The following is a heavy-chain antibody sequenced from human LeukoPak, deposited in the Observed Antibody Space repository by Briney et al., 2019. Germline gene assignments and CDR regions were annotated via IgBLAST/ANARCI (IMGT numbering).Heavy chain of an antibody. CDR3: ARGTTVVSWAYYFDY. J-gene: IGHJ4*02. Sequence: ASVKVSCKASGYTFTSYYIHWVRQAPGQGLEWMGLINPSGGSTNYAQKFQGRVTITADESTSTAYMELSSLRSEDTAVYYCARGTTVVSWAYYFDYWGQGTLVTVSS. D-gene: IGHD4-23*01. V-gene: IGHV1-46*01. CDR2: INPSGGST. CDR1: GYTFTSYY.